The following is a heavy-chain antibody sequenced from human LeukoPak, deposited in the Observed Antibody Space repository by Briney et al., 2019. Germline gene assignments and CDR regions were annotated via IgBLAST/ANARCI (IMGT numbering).Heavy chain of an antibody. Sequence: KPSETLSLTCTVSGGSISSYYWSRIRQPAGKGLEWIGRIYTSGSTNYNPSLKSRVTMSVDTSKNQFSLKLSSVTAADTAVYYCARVARGGDLVVGPYNCFDPWGQGTLVTISS. D-gene: IGHD2-21*02. CDR2: IYTSGST. CDR3: ARVARGGDLVVGPYNCFDP. CDR1: GGSISSYY. J-gene: IGHJ5*02. V-gene: IGHV4-4*07.